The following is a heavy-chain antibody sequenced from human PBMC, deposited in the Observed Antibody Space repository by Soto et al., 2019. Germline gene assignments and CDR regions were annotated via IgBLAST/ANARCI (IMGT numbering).Heavy chain of an antibody. V-gene: IGHV3-23*01. CDR3: AKVFYYYDSSGYYYFDY. CDR2: ISGSGSTI. CDR1: GLECRCRG. D-gene: IGHD3-22*01. Sequence: PCWSMGLCRAAAGLECRCRGAPWHQQAPGKGPEWISSISGSGSTIYYADSVKGRFAISRGNSKNTLYLQMSSLRAEDTAVYYCAKVFYYYDSSGYYYFDYWGQGTLVTVSS. J-gene: IGHJ4*02.